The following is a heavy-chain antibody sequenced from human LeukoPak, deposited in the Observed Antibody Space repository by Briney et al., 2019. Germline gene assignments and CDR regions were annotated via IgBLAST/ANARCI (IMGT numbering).Heavy chain of an antibody. CDR1: GYSISSGFY. V-gene: IGHV4-38-2*02. J-gene: IGHJ4*02. Sequence: SETLSLTCTVSGYSISSGFYWGWIRQPPGKGPGWIGSIYHSGSTHYNSSLKSRVTISVDTSKNQLSLKLSSVTAADTAVYYCARGVGLTQGGTFDYWGQGTLVTVSS. CDR2: IYHSGST. D-gene: IGHD1-1*01. CDR3: ARGVGLTQGGTFDY.